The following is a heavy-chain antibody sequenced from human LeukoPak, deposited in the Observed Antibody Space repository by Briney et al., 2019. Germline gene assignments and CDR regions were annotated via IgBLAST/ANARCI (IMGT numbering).Heavy chain of an antibody. CDR1: GGSISSYY. CDR2: ISYSGST. CDR3: ASLNSRHSWFDP. D-gene: IGHD6-13*01. Sequence: SETLSLTCTVSGGSISSYYWSWIRQPPGKGLEWIGYISYSGSTNYNPSLKSRVTISVDTSKNQFSLKLSSLTAADTAVYYCASLNSRHSWFDPWGQGTLVTVSS. J-gene: IGHJ5*02. V-gene: IGHV4-59*01.